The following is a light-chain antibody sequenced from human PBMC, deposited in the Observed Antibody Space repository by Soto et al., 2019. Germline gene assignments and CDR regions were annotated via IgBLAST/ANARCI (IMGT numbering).Light chain of an antibody. Sequence: EIVLTQSPATLSLSPGETATLSCRASQSISSYLAWYQQKPGQAPRLLIYDASNRATGIPPRFSGSGSGTDFSLTISSLEPEDCAVYYCQQRSSWPITFGQGTKVDI. CDR1: QSISSY. V-gene: IGKV3-11*01. J-gene: IGKJ1*01. CDR3: QQRSSWPIT. CDR2: DAS.